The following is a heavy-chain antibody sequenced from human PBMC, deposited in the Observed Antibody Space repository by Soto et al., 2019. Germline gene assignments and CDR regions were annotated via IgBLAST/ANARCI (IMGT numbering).Heavy chain of an antibody. Sequence: GESLKISCKGSGYSFTSYWIGWVRQMPGKGLEWMGIIYPGDSDTRYSPSFQGQVTISADKSISTAYLQWSSLKASDTAMYYCARHARYLSTVVEFRNTYYYGMDVWGQGTTVTVSS. CDR3: ARHARYLSTVVEFRNTYYYGMDV. D-gene: IGHD2-15*01. CDR2: IYPGDSDT. J-gene: IGHJ6*02. CDR1: GYSFTSYW. V-gene: IGHV5-51*01.